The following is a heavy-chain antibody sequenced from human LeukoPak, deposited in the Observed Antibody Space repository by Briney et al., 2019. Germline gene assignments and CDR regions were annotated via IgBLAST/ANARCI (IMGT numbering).Heavy chain of an antibody. V-gene: IGHV4-34*01. CDR3: ARGRDPY. J-gene: IGHJ4*02. Sequence: SETLSLTCAVYGGSFSGYYWTWIRQPPGRGLEWIGEINHSGSTNYNPSLKSRVTISIDTSKSQFSLKLNSVTAADTAMYYCARGRDPYWGQGTLVTVSS. D-gene: IGHD5-24*01. CDR2: INHSGST. CDR1: GGSFSGYY.